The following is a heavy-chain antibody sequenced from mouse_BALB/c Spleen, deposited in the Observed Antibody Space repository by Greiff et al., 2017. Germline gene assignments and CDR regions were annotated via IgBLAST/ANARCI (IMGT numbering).Heavy chain of an antibody. V-gene: IGHV5-6-3*01. D-gene: IGHD2-4*01. J-gene: IGHJ4*01. CDR1: GFTFSSYG. Sequence: EVHLVESGGGLVQPGGSLKLSCAASGFTFSSYGMSWVRQTPDKRLELVATINSNGGSTYYPDSVKGRFTISRDNAKNTLYLQMSSLKSEDTAMYYCARDHYDYDYAMDYWGQGTSVTVSS. CDR3: ARDHYDYDYAMDY. CDR2: INSNGGST.